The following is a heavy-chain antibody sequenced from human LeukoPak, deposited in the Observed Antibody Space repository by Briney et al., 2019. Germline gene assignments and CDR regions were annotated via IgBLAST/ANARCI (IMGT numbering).Heavy chain of an antibody. J-gene: IGHJ3*02. Sequence: SETLSLTCTVSGGSISSYYWSWIRQPPGKGLEWIGYIYYSGSTNYNPSLKSGVTISVDTSKNQFSLKLNSVTAADTAVYYCARQSGNGYSGYDFQAFDIWGQGTMVTVSS. CDR1: GGSISSYY. CDR2: IYYSGST. CDR3: ARQSGNGYSGYDFQAFDI. V-gene: IGHV4-59*08. D-gene: IGHD5-12*01.